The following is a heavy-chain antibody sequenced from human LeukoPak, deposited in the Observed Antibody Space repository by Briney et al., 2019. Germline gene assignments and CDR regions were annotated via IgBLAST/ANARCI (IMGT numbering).Heavy chain of an antibody. CDR1: GGSFSGYY. J-gene: IGHJ4*02. Sequence: SETLSLTCAVYGGSFSGYYWGWIRQPPGKGLEWIGEINHSGSTNYNPSLKSRVTISVDTSKNQFSLKLSSVTAADTAVYCCARRYYYDSSGSQSSPIDYWGQGALVTVSS. CDR2: INHSGST. CDR3: ARRYYYDSSGSQSSPIDY. D-gene: IGHD3-22*01. V-gene: IGHV4-34*01.